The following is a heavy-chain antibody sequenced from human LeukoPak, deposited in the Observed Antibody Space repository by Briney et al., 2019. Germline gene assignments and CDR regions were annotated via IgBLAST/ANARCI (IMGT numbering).Heavy chain of an antibody. D-gene: IGHD6-13*01. CDR2: ISGYDGNR. CDR3: ARAPAWGLQHLADY. Sequence: GASVKVSCKASGYPFTNFGISWVRQAPGQGLEWMGWISGYDGNRKYAEKFQGRVTITADKSTSTAYMELSSLRSEDTAVYYCARAPAWGLQHLADYWGQGTLVTVSS. CDR1: GYPFTNFG. J-gene: IGHJ4*02. V-gene: IGHV1-18*01.